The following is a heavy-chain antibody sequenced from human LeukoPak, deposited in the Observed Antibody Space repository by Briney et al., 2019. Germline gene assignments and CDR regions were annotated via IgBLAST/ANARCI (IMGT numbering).Heavy chain of an antibody. Sequence: GASVKVSCKASGYTFTSYYMHWVRQAPGQGLEWMGIINPSGGSTSYAQKFQGRVTMTRDTSTSTVYMELSRLRSDDTAVYYCARDSGMDYYDSSGYYYVLLRNWGQGTLITASS. CDR3: ARDSGMDYYDSSGYYYVLLRN. J-gene: IGHJ4*02. CDR1: GYTFTSYY. V-gene: IGHV1-46*01. CDR2: INPSGGST. D-gene: IGHD3-22*01.